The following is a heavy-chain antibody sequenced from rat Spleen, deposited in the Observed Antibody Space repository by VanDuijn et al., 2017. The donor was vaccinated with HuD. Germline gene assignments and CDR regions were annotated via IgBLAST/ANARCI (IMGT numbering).Heavy chain of an antibody. D-gene: IGHD1-9*01. CDR1: GFTFSDYN. J-gene: IGHJ2*01. CDR2: IGYAGSRT. Sequence: EVHLVESGGGLVQPGGSLKLSCAASGFTFSDYNMAWVRQAPKKGLDWVTSIGYAGSRTYYRDSVKGRFTISRDNAKHTLYLQMDRLRSDDTAPYYCESKGYYGYTHYFDYWGQGVMVTVSS. V-gene: IGHV5-7*01. CDR3: ESKGYYGYTHYFDY.